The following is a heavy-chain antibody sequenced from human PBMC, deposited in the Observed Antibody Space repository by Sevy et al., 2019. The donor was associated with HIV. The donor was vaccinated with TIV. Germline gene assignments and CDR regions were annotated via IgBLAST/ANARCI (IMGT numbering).Heavy chain of an antibody. CDR3: ARDHSSGWYGLDYYYYYGMDV. Sequence: GGSLRLSCAASGFTFSSYWMHWVRQAPGKGLVWVSRINSDGSSTSYADSVKGRFTISRDNAKNTLYLQMNSPRAEDTAVYYCARDHSSGWYGLDYYYYYGMDVRGQGTTVTVSS. J-gene: IGHJ6*02. CDR2: INSDGSST. D-gene: IGHD6-19*01. V-gene: IGHV3-74*01. CDR1: GFTFSSYW.